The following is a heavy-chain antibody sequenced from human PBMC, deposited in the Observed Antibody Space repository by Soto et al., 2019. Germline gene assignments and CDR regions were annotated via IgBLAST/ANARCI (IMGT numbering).Heavy chain of an antibody. CDR3: VRRHGLTIDAYY. V-gene: IGHV4-30-2*03. D-gene: IGHD3-10*01. CDR1: GGSISSGGYS. CDR2: IFYSGNT. J-gene: IGHJ4*02. Sequence: SETLSLTCAVSGGSISSGGYSWSWIRQPPGKGLEWIGSIFYSGNTYYNPSLKSRVTISVDTSKNQFSLKLSSVTAADTAVYYCVRRHGLTIDAYYWGQGTLVTVSS.